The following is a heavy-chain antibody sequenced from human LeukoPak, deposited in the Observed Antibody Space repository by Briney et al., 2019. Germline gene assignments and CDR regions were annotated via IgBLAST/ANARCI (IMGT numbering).Heavy chain of an antibody. CDR3: ARGNYYGMDV. Sequence: GGSLRLSCAASGFPFSSYAMSWVRQAPGKGLEWVSRINSDGTTTYYADSVKGRFTISRDNAKNTLYLQVNSLRAKDTAVYYCARGNYYGMDVWGQGTTVTVSS. CDR1: GFPFSSYA. V-gene: IGHV3-74*01. CDR2: INSDGTTT. J-gene: IGHJ6*02.